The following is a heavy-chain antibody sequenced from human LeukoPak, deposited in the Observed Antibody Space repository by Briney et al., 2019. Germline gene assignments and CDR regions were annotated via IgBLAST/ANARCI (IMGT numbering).Heavy chain of an antibody. CDR1: GGTFSSYA. J-gene: IGHJ5*02. Sequence: GASVKVSCTASGGTFSSYAISWVRQAPGQGLEWMGGIIPIFGTANYAQKFQGRVTITADESTSTAYMELSSLRSEDTAVYYCARESSSSNWFDPWGQGTLVTVSS. D-gene: IGHD6-13*01. CDR2: IIPIFGTA. V-gene: IGHV1-69*13. CDR3: ARESSSSNWFDP.